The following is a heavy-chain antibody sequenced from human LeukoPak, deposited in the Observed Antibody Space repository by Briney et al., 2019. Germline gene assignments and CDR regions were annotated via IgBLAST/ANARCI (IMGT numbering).Heavy chain of an antibody. CDR1: GGSFSGYY. V-gene: IGHV4-34*01. J-gene: IGHJ6*04. Sequence: SETLSLTCAVYGGSFSGYYWSWIRQPPGKGLEWIGEINHSGSTNYNPSLKSRVTISVDTSKNQSSLKLSSVTAADTAVYYCARAPYYYGMDVWGKGTTVTVSS. CDR3: ARAPYYYGMDV. CDR2: INHSGST.